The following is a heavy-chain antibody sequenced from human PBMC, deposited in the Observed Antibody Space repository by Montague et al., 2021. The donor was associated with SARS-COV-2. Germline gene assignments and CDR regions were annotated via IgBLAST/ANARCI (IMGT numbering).Heavy chain of an antibody. D-gene: IGHD6-19*01. CDR2: ISRNGGSI. V-gene: IGHV3-64*01. CDR3: ARGRAVAVYDN. Sequence: SLRLSCAASGFTFSSYAMHWVRQAPGKGLECVSAISRNGGSIYYANSVKGRFTISRDNSKNTLYLQMGSLRAEDMAVYYCARGRAVAVYDNWGQGTLVTVSS. J-gene: IGHJ4*02. CDR1: GFTFSSYA.